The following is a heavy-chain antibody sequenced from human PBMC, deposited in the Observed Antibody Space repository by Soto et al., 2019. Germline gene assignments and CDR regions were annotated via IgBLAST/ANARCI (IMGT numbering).Heavy chain of an antibody. CDR2: ISYDGSNK. CDR3: ARGGYDSDWFGP. J-gene: IGHJ5*02. Sequence: GGSLRLSCAASGFTFSSYAMHWVRQAPGKGLEWVAVISYDGSNKYYADSVKGRFTISRDNSKNTLYLQMNSLRAEDTAVYYCARGGYDSDWFGPWGQGTLVTVSS. V-gene: IGHV3-30-3*01. D-gene: IGHD3-22*01. CDR1: GFTFSSYA.